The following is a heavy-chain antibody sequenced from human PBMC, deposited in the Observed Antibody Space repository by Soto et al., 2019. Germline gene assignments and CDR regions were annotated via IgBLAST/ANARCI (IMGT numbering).Heavy chain of an antibody. CDR3: ATPPDHGDFHFDY. D-gene: IGHD4-17*01. J-gene: IGHJ4*02. V-gene: IGHV3-30*03. Sequence: QVQLVESGGGVVQPGRSLRLLCEGSGFTFSRYGMHWVRQAPGMGLEWVAVVSHDGLAQYYGDSVKGRFTISRDNSQNTLYLQMNTLRAEDTAVYYCATPPDHGDFHFDYWGQGTLVTVSS. CDR2: VSHDGLAQ. CDR1: GFTFSRYG.